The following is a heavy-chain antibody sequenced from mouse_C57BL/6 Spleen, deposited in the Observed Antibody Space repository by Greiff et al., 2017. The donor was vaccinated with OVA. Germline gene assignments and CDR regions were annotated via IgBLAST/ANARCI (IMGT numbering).Heavy chain of an antibody. Sequence: VKLQESGAELARPGASVKLSCKASGYTFTSYGISWVKQRTGQGLEWIGEIYPRSGNTYYNEKFKGKATLTADKSSSTAYMELRSLTSEDSAVYFCARYDYDDGNDWGQGTSVTVSS. CDR1: GYTFTSYG. CDR2: IYPRSGNT. J-gene: IGHJ4*01. V-gene: IGHV1-81*01. CDR3: ARYDYDDGND. D-gene: IGHD2-4*01.